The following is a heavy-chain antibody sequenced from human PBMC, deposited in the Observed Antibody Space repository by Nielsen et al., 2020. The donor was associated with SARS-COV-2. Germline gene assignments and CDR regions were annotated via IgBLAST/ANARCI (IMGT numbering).Heavy chain of an antibody. CDR2: IKQDGSEK. J-gene: IGHJ3*02. CDR1: GFTFSSYW. Sequence: GESLKISCAASGFTFSSYWMSWVRQAPGKGLEWVANIKQDGSEKYYVDSVKGRFTISRDNAKNSLYLQMNSLRAEDTALYYCAKFPLPYGDAFDIWGQGTMVTVSS. D-gene: IGHD2-21*01. V-gene: IGHV3-7*03. CDR3: AKFPLPYGDAFDI.